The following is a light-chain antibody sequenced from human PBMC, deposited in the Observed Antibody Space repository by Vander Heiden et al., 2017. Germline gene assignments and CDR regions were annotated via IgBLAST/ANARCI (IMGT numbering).Light chain of an antibody. Sequence: HSALTQPASVSGSPGQSITISCTGTSSDVGSYNLFSWYQQHPGKAPKLMIYEGSRRPSGVSNRFSGSKSGNTASLTISGRQAEDEADYYCCSYAGSSTFVVFGGGTKLTVL. CDR2: EGS. V-gene: IGLV2-23*01. CDR3: CSYAGSSTFVV. CDR1: SSDVGSYNL. J-gene: IGLJ2*01.